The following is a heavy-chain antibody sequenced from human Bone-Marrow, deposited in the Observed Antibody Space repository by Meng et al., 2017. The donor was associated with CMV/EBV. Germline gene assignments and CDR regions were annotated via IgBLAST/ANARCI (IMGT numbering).Heavy chain of an antibody. Sequence: GGSLRLSCAASGFTFSSYAMHWVRQAPGKGLEWVSSISSSSSYIYYADSVKGRFTISRDNAKNSLYLQMNSLRAEDTAVYYCARDEGGRDDYWGQGTLVTVSS. D-gene: IGHD3-10*01. CDR1: GFTFSSYA. J-gene: IGHJ4*02. V-gene: IGHV3-21*01. CDR3: ARDEGGRDDY. CDR2: ISSSSSYI.